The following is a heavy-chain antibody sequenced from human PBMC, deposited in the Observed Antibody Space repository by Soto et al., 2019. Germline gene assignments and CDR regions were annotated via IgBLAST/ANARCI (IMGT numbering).Heavy chain of an antibody. V-gene: IGHV1-2*04. D-gene: IGHD6-13*01. CDR3: AKGIAAAGTNYYYGMDV. CDR2: INPNSGGT. Sequence: ASVKVSCKASGYTFTGYYMHWVRQAPGQGLEWMGWINPNSGGTNYAQKFQGWVTMTRDTSISTAYMELSRLRSDSTAVYYCAKGIAAAGTNYYYGMDVWGQGTTVTVSS. J-gene: IGHJ6*02. CDR1: GYTFTGYY.